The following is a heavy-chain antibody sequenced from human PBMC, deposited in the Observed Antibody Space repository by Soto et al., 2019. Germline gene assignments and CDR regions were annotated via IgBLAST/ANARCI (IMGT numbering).Heavy chain of an antibody. CDR1: GGSISSYY. V-gene: IGHV4-59*01. D-gene: IGHD2-15*01. CDR3: ARYIDL. CDR2: INYSGRT. J-gene: IGHJ2*01. Sequence: QVQLQESGPGLVKPSETLSLTCTVSGGSISSYYWSWIRQPPGKGLGWIGNINYSGRTNYNPSLKSRFTISINTPKNQFSLKLSSVTAADTAVYYCARYIDLWGHGTLVTVSS.